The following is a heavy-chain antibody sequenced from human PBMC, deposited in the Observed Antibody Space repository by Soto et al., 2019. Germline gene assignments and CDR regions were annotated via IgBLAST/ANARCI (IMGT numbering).Heavy chain of an antibody. CDR3: AKGIAAGDFGIDV. CDR2: ISGSGGST. V-gene: IGHV3-23*01. CDR1: GFTFSSYA. Sequence: EVQLLESGGGLVQPGGSLRVSCAASGFTFSSYAMNWVRQAPGKGLEWVSGISGSGGSTYYADSAKGRFTISRDNSKNTLYLQVSSLRAEDTAVYYCAKGIAAGDFGIDVWGQGTTVTVSS. J-gene: IGHJ6*02. D-gene: IGHD6-13*01.